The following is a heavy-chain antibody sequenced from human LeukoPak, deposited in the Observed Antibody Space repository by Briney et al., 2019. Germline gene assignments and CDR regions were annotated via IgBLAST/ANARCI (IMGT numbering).Heavy chain of an antibody. J-gene: IGHJ4*02. Sequence: PGGSLRLSCAASGFTFSNYRMHWVRQAPGQGLEWVAIISQDGSEKYYADSVRGRFTISRDNSKNTLFLQMNSLRAEDTAVYYCASGGGTGKPIDYWGQGTLVTVSS. CDR3: ASGGGTGKPIDY. CDR1: GFTFSNYR. CDR2: ISQDGSEK. D-gene: IGHD1-1*01. V-gene: IGHV3-30*03.